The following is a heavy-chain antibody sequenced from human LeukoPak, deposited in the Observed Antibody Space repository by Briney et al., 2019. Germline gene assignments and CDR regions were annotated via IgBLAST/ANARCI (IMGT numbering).Heavy chain of an antibody. CDR2: ISAYNGNT. V-gene: IGHV1-18*01. CDR3: ARVTQLADGAFDI. CDR1: GYAFTTYG. Sequence: ASAKNSCKASGYAFTTYGSSWVRQAPGRGLEWMGWISAYNGNTNYAQKLQGRVTMTTDTSTSTTYMELRSLRSDDTAVYYCARVTQLADGAFDIWGQGTMVTVSS. D-gene: IGHD6-6*01. J-gene: IGHJ3*02.